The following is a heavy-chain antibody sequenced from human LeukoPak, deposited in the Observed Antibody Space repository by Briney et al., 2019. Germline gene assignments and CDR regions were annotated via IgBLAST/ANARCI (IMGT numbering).Heavy chain of an antibody. CDR3: AREVVATASAFDC. Sequence: GGSLRLSCTASGFSFSSFWMSWVRQAPGKGLEWVANIKDDGSVKNHVDSLKGRFSISRDNARNSLYLQISSLRAEDTAVYYCAREVVATASAFDCWGQGTLVTVSS. CDR2: IKDDGSVK. J-gene: IGHJ4*02. V-gene: IGHV3-7*03. D-gene: IGHD2-21*01. CDR1: GFSFSSFW.